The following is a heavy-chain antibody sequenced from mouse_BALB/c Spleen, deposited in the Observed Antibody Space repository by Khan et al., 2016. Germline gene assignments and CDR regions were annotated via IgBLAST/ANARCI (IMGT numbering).Heavy chain of an antibody. D-gene: IGHD1-2*01. Sequence: EVKLLESGGGLVQPGGSLKLSCAASGFDFSRYWMSWVRQAPGKGLEWIGEINPDSSTINYTPSLKDKFIISRDNANNTLYLQMSKVRSEDTALYYGARLHYYGYMNYWGQGTPLTVSS. V-gene: IGHV4-1*02. CDR2: INPDSSTI. CDR3: ARLHYYGYMNY. CDR1: GFDFSRYW. J-gene: IGHJ2*01.